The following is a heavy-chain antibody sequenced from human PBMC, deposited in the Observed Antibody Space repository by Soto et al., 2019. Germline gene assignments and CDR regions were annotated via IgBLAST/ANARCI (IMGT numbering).Heavy chain of an antibody. CDR3: ARGSYYYDSSGYYHY. CDR1: GGSISSGDYY. Sequence: QVQLQESGPGLVKPSQTLSLTCTVSGGSISSGDYYWSWIRQPPGKVLEWIGYIYYSGSTYYNPSLKSRVTISVDKPKNQFALKLSSVTAADTAVYYCARGSYYYDSSGYYHYGGQGTLVTVSS. CDR2: IYYSGST. V-gene: IGHV4-30-4*01. J-gene: IGHJ4*02. D-gene: IGHD3-22*01.